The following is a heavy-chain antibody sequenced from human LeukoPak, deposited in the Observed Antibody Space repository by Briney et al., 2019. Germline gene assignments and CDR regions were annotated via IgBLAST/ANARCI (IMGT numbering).Heavy chain of an antibody. CDR1: GFTFSSYA. CDR3: ARGRPWTDP. Sequence: GGSLRLSCAASGFTFSSYAMHWVRQAPGKGLEWVAVISYDGSNKYYADSVKGRFTISRDNSKNTLYLQMNSLRAEDTAVYYCARGRPWTDPWGQGTLVTVSS. V-gene: IGHV3-30*01. CDR2: ISYDGSNK. D-gene: IGHD3/OR15-3a*01. J-gene: IGHJ5*02.